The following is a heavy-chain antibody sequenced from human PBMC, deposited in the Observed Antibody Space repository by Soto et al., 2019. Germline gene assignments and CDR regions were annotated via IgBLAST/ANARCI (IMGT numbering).Heavy chain of an antibody. Sequence: SETLSLTCTVSGGSISSYYWSWIRQPPGKGLEWIGYIYYSGSTYYNPSLKSRVTISVDTSKNQFSLKLSSVTAADTAVYYCARVGVKLRLMSYYYGSGRRYYGMDVWGQGTTVTVSS. V-gene: IGHV4-59*08. CDR3: ARVGVKLRLMSYYYGSGRRYYGMDV. J-gene: IGHJ6*02. CDR1: GGSISSYY. CDR2: IYYSGST. D-gene: IGHD3-10*01.